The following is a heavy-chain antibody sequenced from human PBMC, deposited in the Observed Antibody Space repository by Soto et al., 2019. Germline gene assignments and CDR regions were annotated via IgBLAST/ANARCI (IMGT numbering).Heavy chain of an antibody. Sequence: QITLKESGPPVVKPTQTLTLTCTFSGFSLSTSGVGVGWIRQPPGKALEWLALLYWDDDKRYSPSLKTRLTINKDTPRNQVVLTKTNMDPVDTATYYCAFRQEYRGSWVSGWFDPWGQGTLVTVSS. D-gene: IGHD6-13*01. CDR2: LYWDDDK. CDR1: GFSLSTSGVG. J-gene: IGHJ5*02. V-gene: IGHV2-5*02. CDR3: AFRQEYRGSWVSGWFDP.